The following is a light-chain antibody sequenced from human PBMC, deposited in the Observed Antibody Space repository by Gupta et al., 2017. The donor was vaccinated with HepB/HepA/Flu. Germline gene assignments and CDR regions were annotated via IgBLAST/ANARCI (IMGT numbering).Light chain of an antibody. Sequence: IWLTQYPSTLSSSTGDRCTLPCRASQRVSNYFAWYQHKPGQAPKLLIYGSSKVHNGDPSRFSGGGYGTNFTLTISGRQSEDFGNYYCQQQHNCPWPFGQGTKVDIK. J-gene: IGKJ1*01. CDR2: GSS. CDR1: QRVSNY. CDR3: QQQHNCPWP. V-gene: IGKV1-8*01.